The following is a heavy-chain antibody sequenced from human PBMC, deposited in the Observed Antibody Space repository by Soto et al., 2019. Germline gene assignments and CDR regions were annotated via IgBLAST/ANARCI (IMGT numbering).Heavy chain of an antibody. CDR1: GGTFSSYT. Sequence: SVKVSCKASGGTFSSYTISWVRQAPGQGLEWMGRIIPILGIANYAQKFQGRVTITADTSKNQFSLKLSSVTAADTAVYYCARVGREFDYWGQGTLVTVSS. CDR3: ARVGREFDY. J-gene: IGHJ4*02. V-gene: IGHV1-69*02. D-gene: IGHD1-26*01. CDR2: IIPILGIA.